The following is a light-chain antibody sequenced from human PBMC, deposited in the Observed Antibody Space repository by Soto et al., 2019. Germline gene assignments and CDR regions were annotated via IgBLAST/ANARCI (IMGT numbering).Light chain of an antibody. V-gene: IGKV3-20*01. CDR1: QSVSSSY. Sequence: EIVLTQSPGTLSLSPGERATLSCRASQSVSSSYLAWYQQKPGQAPRPLIYGASSRAIGIPDRFSGSGSGTDFTLNISRLEPEDFAVYYCQQYGISPWTFGQVTKVASK. CDR2: GAS. J-gene: IGKJ1*01. CDR3: QQYGISPWT.